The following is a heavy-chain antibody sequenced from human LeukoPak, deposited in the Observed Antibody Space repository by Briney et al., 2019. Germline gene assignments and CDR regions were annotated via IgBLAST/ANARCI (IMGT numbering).Heavy chain of an antibody. CDR2: IRGDGSDK. V-gene: IGHV3-30*02. D-gene: IGHD4-17*01. Sequence: GGSLRLSCVASGFTFSSYVMHWVRRAPGKGLEWVALIRGDGSDKFYVDSVKGRFTISRDNSKNTLYLQMNSLRDEDTAVYYCARELHGDIALDLWRQGTLVTVSS. CDR1: GFTFSSYV. J-gene: IGHJ3*01. CDR3: ARELHGDIALDL.